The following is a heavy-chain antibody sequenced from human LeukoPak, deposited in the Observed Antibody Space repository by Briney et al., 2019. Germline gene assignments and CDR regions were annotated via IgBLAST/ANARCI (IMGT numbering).Heavy chain of an antibody. Sequence: GGSLRLSCAASGFTFDDYAMHWVRQAPGKGLEWVSDISWNSGSIGYADSVKGRFTISRDNAKNSLYLQMNSLRAEDMALYYCAKARGDEWLSAPFDYWGQGTLVTVSS. CDR1: GFTFDDYA. J-gene: IGHJ4*02. D-gene: IGHD3-3*01. V-gene: IGHV3-9*03. CDR3: AKARGDEWLSAPFDY. CDR2: ISWNSGSI.